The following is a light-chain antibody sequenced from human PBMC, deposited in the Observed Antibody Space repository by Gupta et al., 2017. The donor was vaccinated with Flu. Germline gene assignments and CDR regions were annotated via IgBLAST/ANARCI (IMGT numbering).Light chain of an antibody. CDR2: GAS. CDR3: QQDCSSWWT. V-gene: IGKV3-20*01. J-gene: IGKJ1*01. CDR1: QSVRSSY. Sequence: EIVLTQSPGTLSLSPGERATLSCRASQSVRSSYLAWYQQKPGQAPRLLIYGASSRATGVPDRFSGSGSVTXFTLTIXSREPEDFAVYYCQQDCSSWWTFGXGTKVEIK.